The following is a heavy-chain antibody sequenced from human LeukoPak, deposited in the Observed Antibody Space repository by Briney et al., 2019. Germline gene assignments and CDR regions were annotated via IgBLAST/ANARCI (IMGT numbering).Heavy chain of an antibody. J-gene: IGHJ5*02. CDR3: ARAPHSGWVRWFDP. D-gene: IGHD6-25*01. CDR1: GYTFTSYD. CDR2: MSPNSGNT. Sequence: GASVKVSCKASGYTFTSYDINWVRQATGQGLEWMGWMSPNSGNTGYAQKFQGRVTMTRNTSISTAYMELSSLRSEDTAVYYCARAPHSGWVRWFDPWGQGTLVTVSS. V-gene: IGHV1-8*01.